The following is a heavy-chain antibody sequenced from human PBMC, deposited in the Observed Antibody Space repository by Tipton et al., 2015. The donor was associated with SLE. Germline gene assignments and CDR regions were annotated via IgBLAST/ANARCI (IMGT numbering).Heavy chain of an antibody. CDR1: GGSISSGDYY. CDR3: ARDPEYYYDSSGYFRDAFDI. Sequence: LRLSCTVSGGSISSGDYYWSWIRQPPGKGLEWIGYIYYSGSTYYNPSLKSRVTISVDTSKNQFSLKLSSVTAADTAVYYCARDPEYYYDSSGYFRDAFDIWGQGTMVTVSS. J-gene: IGHJ3*02. V-gene: IGHV4-30-4*01. D-gene: IGHD3-22*01. CDR2: IYYSGST.